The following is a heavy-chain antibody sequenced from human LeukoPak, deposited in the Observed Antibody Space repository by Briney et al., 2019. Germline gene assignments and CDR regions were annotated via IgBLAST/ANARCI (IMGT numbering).Heavy chain of an antibody. V-gene: IGHV3-30-3*01. CDR1: GFTFSSYA. J-gene: IGHJ4*02. Sequence: PGGSLRLSCAASGFTFSSYAMHWVRQAPGKGLEWVAVISYDGSNKYYADSVKGRFTISRDNSKNTLYLQMNSLRAEDTAVYYCARDPVLLWFGELMGPGYFDYWGQGTLVTVSS. CDR2: ISYDGSNK. CDR3: ARDPVLLWFGELMGPGYFDY. D-gene: IGHD3-10*01.